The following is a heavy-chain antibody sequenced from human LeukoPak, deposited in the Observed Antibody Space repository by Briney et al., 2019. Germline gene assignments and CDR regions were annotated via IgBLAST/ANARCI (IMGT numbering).Heavy chain of an antibody. Sequence: GGSLRLSCAASGFTFTNYAMTWVRRAPGKGLEWVSSIWGSGDYTNYADSVRGRVTISRDRTKNTLYLQMNSLRVDDTGVYYCAKDPNGDYVGAFDVWGQGIMVTVSS. CDR3: AKDPNGDYVGAFDV. D-gene: IGHD4-23*01. J-gene: IGHJ3*01. CDR1: GFTFTNYA. CDR2: IWGSGDYT. V-gene: IGHV3-23*01.